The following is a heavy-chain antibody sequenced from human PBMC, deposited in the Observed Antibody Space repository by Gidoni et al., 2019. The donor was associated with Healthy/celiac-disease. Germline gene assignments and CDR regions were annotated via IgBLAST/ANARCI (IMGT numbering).Heavy chain of an antibody. CDR3: ARREQWLGHFDY. CDR2: IYYSGST. Sequence: QLQLQASGPGLVKPSETLSLTCTVSGGSISSSSYYWGWIRQPPGKGLEWIGSIYYSGSTYYNPSLKSRVTISVDTSKNQFSLKLSSVTAADTAVYYCARREQWLGHFDYWGQGTLVTVSS. J-gene: IGHJ4*02. D-gene: IGHD6-19*01. V-gene: IGHV4-39*01. CDR1: GGSISSSSYY.